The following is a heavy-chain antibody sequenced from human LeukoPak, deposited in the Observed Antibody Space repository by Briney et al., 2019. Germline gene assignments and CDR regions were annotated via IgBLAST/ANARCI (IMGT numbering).Heavy chain of an antibody. D-gene: IGHD6-19*01. CDR1: SGSISSSSYY. J-gene: IGHJ4*02. CDR3: ARRARISLAVAGYFDY. Sequence: SETLSLTCTVSSGSISSSSYYWGWIRQPPGKGLEWIGSIYYSGSTYYNPSLKSRVTISVDTSKNQFSLKLSSVTAADTAVYYCARRARISLAVAGYFDYWGQGTLVTVSS. V-gene: IGHV4-39*01. CDR2: IYYSGST.